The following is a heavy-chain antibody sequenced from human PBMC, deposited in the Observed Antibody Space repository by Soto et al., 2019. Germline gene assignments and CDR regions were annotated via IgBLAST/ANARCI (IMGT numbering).Heavy chain of an antibody. J-gene: IGHJ5*02. CDR2: IYSSGSA. CDR1: GGSISDSW. D-gene: IGHD5-12*01. V-gene: IGHV4-59*01. Sequence: QVQLVESGPGLVRPSEALSLTCNVSGGSISDSWWSWIRQSPGKGLQWIGSIYSSGSANYNPSLRRRVAFSIDTSRNHISLSLRSVTAADTAFYYCARGYSELYSGYDYLFDPWGQGTLVTVSS. CDR3: ARGYSELYSGYDYLFDP.